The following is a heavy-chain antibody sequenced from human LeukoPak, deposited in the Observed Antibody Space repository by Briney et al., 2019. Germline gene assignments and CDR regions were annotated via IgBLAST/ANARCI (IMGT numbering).Heavy chain of an antibody. CDR1: GFSFSTSW. J-gene: IGHJ5*02. D-gene: IGHD6-19*01. CDR2: IHSDGIGT. V-gene: IGHV3-74*03. Sequence: GGSLRLSCAASGFSFSTSWMHWVRQAPGKGLVWVSRIHSDGIGTTYADSVKGRFTISRDNSKNTVYLEMNNMRVDDTAVYYCARVAGWHWFDPWGQGTLVTVSS. CDR3: ARVAGWHWFDP.